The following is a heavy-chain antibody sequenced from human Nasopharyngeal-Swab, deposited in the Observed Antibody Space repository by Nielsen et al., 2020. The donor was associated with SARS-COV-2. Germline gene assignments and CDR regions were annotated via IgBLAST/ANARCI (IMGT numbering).Heavy chain of an antibody. J-gene: IGHJ4*02. D-gene: IGHD2-15*01. CDR1: GFSLSTSGVG. CDR3: AHRLAAYSGPYFDY. Sequence: SGPTLLKLTQTLTLTCTFSGFSLSTSGVGVGWIRQPPGKALEWLALIYWDDDKRYSPSLKSRLTITKDTSKNQVVLTMTNMDPVDTATYYCAHRLAAYSGPYFDYWGQGTLVTVSS. V-gene: IGHV2-5*02. CDR2: IYWDDDK.